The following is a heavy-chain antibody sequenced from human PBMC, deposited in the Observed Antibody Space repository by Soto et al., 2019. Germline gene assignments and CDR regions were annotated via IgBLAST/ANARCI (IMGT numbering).Heavy chain of an antibody. CDR2: ISSSSSTI. CDR1: GFTFSSYS. Sequence: EVQLVESGGGLVQPGGSLRLSCAASGFTFSSYSMNWVRQAPGKGLEGVSYISSSSSTIYYADSVKGRFTISRDNAKNSLYLQMNSLRDEDTAVYYCARDAPPLAYYYDPNWFDPWGQGTLVTFSS. J-gene: IGHJ5*02. V-gene: IGHV3-48*02. D-gene: IGHD3-22*01. CDR3: ARDAPPLAYYYDPNWFDP.